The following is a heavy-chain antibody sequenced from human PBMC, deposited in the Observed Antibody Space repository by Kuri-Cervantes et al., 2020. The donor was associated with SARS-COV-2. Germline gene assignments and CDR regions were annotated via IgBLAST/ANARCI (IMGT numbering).Heavy chain of an antibody. J-gene: IGHJ2*01. D-gene: IGHD3-22*01. CDR1: GGSISSSSYC. CDR2: IYYSGST. Sequence: GSLRLSCTVSGGSISSSSYCWGWIRQPPGKGLEWIGSIYYSGSTYYNPSLKSRVTISVDTSKNQFSLKLSSVTAADTAVYYCARHLNYYDSSGYYRTWYFDLWSRGTLVTVSS. CDR3: ARHLNYYDSSGYYRTWYFDL. V-gene: IGHV4-39*01.